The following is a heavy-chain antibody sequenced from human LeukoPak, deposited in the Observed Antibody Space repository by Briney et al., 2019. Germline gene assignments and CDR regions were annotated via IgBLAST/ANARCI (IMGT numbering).Heavy chain of an antibody. D-gene: IGHD2-8*02. CDR3: AKDGSWSCTD. V-gene: IGHV3-30*02. CDR2: IAHHGNNK. J-gene: IGHJ4*02. Sequence: GGSLRLSCAASGFTFSRSAMHWVRQGPGKGLEWVAYIAHHGNNKYYADSVKGRFTISRDNSKGTLFLQMNSLRVDDTTVYYCAKDGSWSCTDWGQGTLVRVSS. CDR1: GFTFSRSA.